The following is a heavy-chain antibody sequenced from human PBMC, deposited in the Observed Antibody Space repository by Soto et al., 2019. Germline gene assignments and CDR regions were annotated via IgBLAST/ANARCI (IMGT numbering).Heavy chain of an antibody. V-gene: IGHV4-30-4*01. Sequence: SETLSLTCTVSGGSISSGDYYWSWIRQPPGKGLEWIGYIYYSGSTYYNPSLKSRVTISVDTSKNQFSLKLSSVTAADTAVYYCARGLTYYAILTAYSLPMDVWGQGTTVTVSS. CDR1: GGSISSGDYY. D-gene: IGHD3-9*01. CDR3: ARGLTYYAILTAYSLPMDV. J-gene: IGHJ6*02. CDR2: IYYSGST.